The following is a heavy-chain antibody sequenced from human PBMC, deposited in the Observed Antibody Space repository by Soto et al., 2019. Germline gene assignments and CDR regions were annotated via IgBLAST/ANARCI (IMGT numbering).Heavy chain of an antibody. Sequence: QVQLQESGPGLVKPSGTLSLTCAVSGGSISRSNWWSWVRQPPGKGLEWIGEIYHSGSTNYNPSHKSRVAISVDKAKNQFSLEVTSVTAADTAVYYCAWEYSYHLDPWGQGILVTVSS. V-gene: IGHV4-4*02. CDR2: IYHSGST. CDR1: GGSISRSNW. D-gene: IGHD1-26*01. CDR3: AWEYSYHLDP. J-gene: IGHJ5*02.